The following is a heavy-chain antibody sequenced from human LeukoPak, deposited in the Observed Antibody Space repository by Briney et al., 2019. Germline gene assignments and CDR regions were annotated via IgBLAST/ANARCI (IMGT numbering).Heavy chain of an antibody. D-gene: IGHD6-13*01. J-gene: IGHJ4*02. CDR1: GYTFTSYG. CDR2: ISAYNGNT. CDR3: ARRSTTGIAAAGHDY. V-gene: IGHV1-18*01. Sequence: ASVKVSCKASGYTFTSYGISWVRQAPGQELEWMGWISAYNGNTNYAQKLQGRVTMTTDTSTSTAYMELRSLRSDDTAVYYCARRSTTGIAAAGHDYWGQGTLVTVSS.